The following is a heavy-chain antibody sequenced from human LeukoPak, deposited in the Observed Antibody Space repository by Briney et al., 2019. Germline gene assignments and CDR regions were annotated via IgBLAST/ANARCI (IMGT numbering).Heavy chain of an antibody. CDR1: GHTFTGYY. Sequence: GASVKVSCKASGHTFTGYYMHWVRQAPGQGREWMGWINPNSGGTNYAQKFQGRVTMTRDTSISTAYMELSRLRSDDTAVYYCARGSGRLAARLKGGDYYYMDVWGKGTTVTVSS. J-gene: IGHJ6*03. D-gene: IGHD6-6*01. CDR3: ARGSGRLAARLKGGDYYYMDV. CDR2: INPNSGGT. V-gene: IGHV1-2*02.